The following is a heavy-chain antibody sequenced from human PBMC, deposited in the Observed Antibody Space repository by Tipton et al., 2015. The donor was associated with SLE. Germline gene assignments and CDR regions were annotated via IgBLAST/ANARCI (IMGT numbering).Heavy chain of an antibody. Sequence: LRLSCAASGFTVSSNYMSWVRQAPGKGLEWIGYIYYSGSTYYNPSLKSRVTISVDTSKNQFSLKLSSVTAADTSVYYCAREGSSWYGWHSDYWGQGTLVTVSS. D-gene: IGHD6-13*01. V-gene: IGHV4-59*02. CDR3: AREGSSWYGWHSDY. CDR1: GFTVSSNY. CDR2: IYYSGST. J-gene: IGHJ4*02.